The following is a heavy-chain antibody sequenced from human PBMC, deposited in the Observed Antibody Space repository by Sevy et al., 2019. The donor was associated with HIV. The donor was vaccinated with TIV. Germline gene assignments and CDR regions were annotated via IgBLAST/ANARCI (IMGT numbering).Heavy chain of an antibody. Sequence: GGSLRLSCAASGFTFSPYWMTWVRQAPGKGLEWVANIRPDGSDKYYVDSVKGRFTISRDNAKNSLYLQMNSLRADDTAMFYCAGGVGVGCWGQGALVTVFS. CDR1: GFTFSPYW. V-gene: IGHV3-7*04. D-gene: IGHD3-16*01. CDR2: IRPDGSDK. CDR3: AGGVGVGC. J-gene: IGHJ4*02.